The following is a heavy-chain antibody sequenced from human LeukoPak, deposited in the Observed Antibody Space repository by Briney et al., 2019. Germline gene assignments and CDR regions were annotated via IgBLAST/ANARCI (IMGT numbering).Heavy chain of an antibody. J-gene: IGHJ4*02. CDR3: ARQARYCGGGTCFDS. CDR2: IYYSGDT. D-gene: IGHD2-15*01. Sequence: PSQTLSLTCTVSGSSISSGDFYWSWIRQSPGQGLEWIGYIYYSGDTYYNPSLKSRVAISVDTSKNQFSLNLSSVTAADTAVYYCARQARYCGGGTCFDSWGQGTLVTVSS. CDR1: GSSISSGDFY. V-gene: IGHV4-30-4*01.